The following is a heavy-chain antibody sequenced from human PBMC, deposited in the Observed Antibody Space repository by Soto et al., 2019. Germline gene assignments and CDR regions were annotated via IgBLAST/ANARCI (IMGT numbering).Heavy chain of an antibody. Sequence: QVQLQESGPGLVKPSQTLSLTCTVSGGSISSGGYYWSWIRQHPGKDLGWIGYIYYSGSTYYNPSLTSRVTRSVATSKNHFSLKLNSVTAADTAVYYCAGDHYDSSGYYYDYWGQGTLVTVSS. CDR2: IYYSGST. CDR1: GGSISSGGYY. D-gene: IGHD3-22*01. V-gene: IGHV4-31*03. J-gene: IGHJ4*02. CDR3: AGDHYDSSGYYYDY.